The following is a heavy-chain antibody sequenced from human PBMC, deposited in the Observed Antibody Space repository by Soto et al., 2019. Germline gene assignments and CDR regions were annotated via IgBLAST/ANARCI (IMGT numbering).Heavy chain of an antibody. D-gene: IGHD6-19*01. CDR1: GFPFNSYV. Sequence: GGSLRLSCAASGFPFNSYVMSWVRQAPGKGLEWVSSTTTSDGRTPYADSVKGRFAISRDNSKNTLYLQMSSLRAEDTAVYFCARDPPGSGPDFDSWGQGTLVTVSS. CDR3: ARDPPGSGPDFDS. V-gene: IGHV3-23*01. CDR2: TTTSDGRT. J-gene: IGHJ4*02.